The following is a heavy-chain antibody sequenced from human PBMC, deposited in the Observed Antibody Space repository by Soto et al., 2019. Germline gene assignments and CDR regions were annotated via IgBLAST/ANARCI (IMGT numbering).Heavy chain of an antibody. CDR3: ARLPFITMVRGVNYYYGMDV. CDR2: IYPGDSDT. Sequence: GESLKISCKGSGYSFTSYWIGWVRQIPGKGLEWMGIIYPGDSDTRYSPSFQGQVTISADKSISTAYLQWSSLKASDTAMYYCARLPFITMVRGVNYYYGMDVWGQGTTVSVSS. CDR1: GYSFTSYW. V-gene: IGHV5-51*01. J-gene: IGHJ6*02. D-gene: IGHD3-10*01.